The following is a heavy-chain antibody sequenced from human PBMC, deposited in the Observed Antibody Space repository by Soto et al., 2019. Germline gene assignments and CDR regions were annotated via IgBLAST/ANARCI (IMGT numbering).Heavy chain of an antibody. CDR1: GYTFTSYD. D-gene: IGHD3-10*01. V-gene: IGHV1-8*01. CDR2: MNPNSGNT. CDR3: ARARYYYYGSGADY. Sequence: QVQLVQSGAEVKKPGASVKVSCKASGYTFTSYDINWVRQATGEGLERMGWMNPNSGNTGFAQKFQGRVAMTRHTSKSTAYMELSSLRSEDTAVYYCARARYYYYGSGADYWGQGTLVTVSS. J-gene: IGHJ4*02.